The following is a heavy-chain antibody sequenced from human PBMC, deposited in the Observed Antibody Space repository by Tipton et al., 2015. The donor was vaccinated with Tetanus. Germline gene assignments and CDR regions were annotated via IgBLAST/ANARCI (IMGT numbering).Heavy chain of an antibody. CDR2: ISGSGGST. CDR1: GFTFSSYA. D-gene: IGHD1-26*01. J-gene: IGHJ4*02. CDR3: GEHGGPEEWELLPDYLDY. Sequence: SLRLSCAASGFTFSSYAMSWVRQAPGKGLEWVSAISGSGGSTYYADSVKGRFTISRDNSKNTLYLQMNSLRAEDTAVYYCGEHGGPEEWELLPDYLDYWGQGTLGTVSS. V-gene: IGHV3-23*01.